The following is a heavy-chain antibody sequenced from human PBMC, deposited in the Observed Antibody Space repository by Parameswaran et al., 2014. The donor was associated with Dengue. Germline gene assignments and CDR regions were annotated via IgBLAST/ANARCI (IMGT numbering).Heavy chain of an antibody. J-gene: IGHJ5*02. CDR2: IGRRVYGGTT. V-gene: IGHV3-49*02. Sequence: RWIRQPPGKGLEWVGFIGRRVYGGTTEYAASVKGRFTISRDDSRSIAYLQMNSLKTEDTAVYYCTRVAYCSGDTCYPDTSWFDPWGQGTLVTVSS. D-gene: IGHD2-15*01. CDR3: TRVAYCSGDTCYPDTSWFDP.